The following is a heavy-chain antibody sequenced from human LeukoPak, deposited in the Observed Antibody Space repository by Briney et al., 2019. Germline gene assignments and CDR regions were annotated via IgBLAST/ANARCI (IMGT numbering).Heavy chain of an antibody. J-gene: IGHJ4*02. CDR3: GRERQPWERGFDY. CDR2: TNNRSRWYK. CDR1: GDSVSSNTAA. Sequence: SQTLSLTCDVSGDSVSSNTAAWSWIRQSPWRGLEWLGRTNNRSRWYKNHAECVGSRFTINPDTSKNPDALHLKSVTPEDSAVYYCGRERQPWERGFDYWGQGSLVTVSS. V-gene: IGHV6-1*01. D-gene: IGHD1-26*01.